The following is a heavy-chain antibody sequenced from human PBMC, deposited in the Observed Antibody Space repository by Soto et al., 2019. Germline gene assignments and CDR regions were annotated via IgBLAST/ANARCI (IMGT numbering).Heavy chain of an antibody. CDR3: ARVSGANYDLSSGYSGFAYYGMGV. Sequence: SQPLSLTCAVYGGTFGDHYWSWIRQPPGKGLEWIGEINHSGSTNYNPSLKSRVTISVDSFKKQFSLKLSSVTAADTAVYYCARVSGANYDLSSGYSGFAYYGMGVWGQGTTVTVSS. J-gene: IGHJ6*02. CDR1: GGTFGDHY. CDR2: INHSGST. V-gene: IGHV4-34*01. D-gene: IGHD3-3*01.